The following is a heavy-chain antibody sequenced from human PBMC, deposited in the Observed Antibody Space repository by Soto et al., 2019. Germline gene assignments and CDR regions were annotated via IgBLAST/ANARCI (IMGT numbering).Heavy chain of an antibody. CDR2: INPDGGRT. CDR3: ARDFELRGTIFGVVILWMYNWLET. J-gene: IGHJ5*02. CDR1: GYTFNKYY. V-gene: IGHV1-46*02. D-gene: IGHD3-3*01. Sequence: ASVKVSCKASGYTFNKYYIHWVRQAPGQGLEWMGIINPDGGRTSYAQKFQDRVIMTRDTSTSTVYMELSSLRSDDTAIYYCARDFELRGTIFGVVILWMYNWLETWGQGTLVTVSS.